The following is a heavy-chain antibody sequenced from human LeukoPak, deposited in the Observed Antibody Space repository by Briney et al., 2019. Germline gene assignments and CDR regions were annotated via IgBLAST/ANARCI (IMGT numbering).Heavy chain of an antibody. CDR1: GGSFSGYY. J-gene: IGHJ3*02. D-gene: IGHD1-26*01. CDR2: INHSGST. CDR3: ARVSPGIDAFDI. Sequence: PSETLSLTCAVYGGSFSGYYWSWIRQPPGKGLEWIGEINHSGSTNYNPSLKSRVTISVDTSKNQFSLKLSSVTAADTAVYYCARVSPGIDAFDIWGQGTMVTVSS. V-gene: IGHV4-34*01.